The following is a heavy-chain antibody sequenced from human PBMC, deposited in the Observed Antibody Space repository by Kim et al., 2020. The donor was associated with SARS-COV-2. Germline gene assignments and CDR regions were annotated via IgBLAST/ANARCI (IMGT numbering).Heavy chain of an antibody. CDR3: ARAPLATIFGVVTAFDY. J-gene: IGHJ4*02. Sequence: RTSRVTISVDTSKNQFSLKLSSVTAADTAVYYCARAPLATIFGVVTAFDYWGQGTLVTVSS. V-gene: IGHV4-59*01. D-gene: IGHD3-3*01.